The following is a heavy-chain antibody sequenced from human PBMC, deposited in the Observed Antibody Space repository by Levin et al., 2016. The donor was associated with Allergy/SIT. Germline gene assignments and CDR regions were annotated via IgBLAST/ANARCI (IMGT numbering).Heavy chain of an antibody. CDR2: IIPIFGTA. D-gene: IGHD2-15*01. CDR3: KGYCSGGSCYYYYGMDV. V-gene: IGHV1-69*13. CDR1: GGTFSSYA. J-gene: IGHJ6*02. Sequence: SVKVSCKASGGTFSSYAISWVRQAPGQGLEWMGGIIPIFGTANYAQKFQGRVTITADESTSTAYMELSSLRSEDTAVYYCKGYCSGGSCYYYYGMDVWGQGTTVTVSS.